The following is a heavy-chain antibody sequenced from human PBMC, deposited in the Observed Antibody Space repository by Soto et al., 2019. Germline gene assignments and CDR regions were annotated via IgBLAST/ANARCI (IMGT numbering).Heavy chain of an antibody. V-gene: IGHV1-46*01. J-gene: IGHJ4*02. Sequence: GASVKVSCKAIGYSFTSHYMHWVRQAPGQGLEWMGTIYPGGVNIGYAQKFKGRVTMTKDTSTSTVYMELNSLTSEDRAVYYCARALPRDYFDYWGQGTLVTVSS. CDR1: GYSFTSHY. CDR2: IYPGGVNI. CDR3: ARALPRDYFDY.